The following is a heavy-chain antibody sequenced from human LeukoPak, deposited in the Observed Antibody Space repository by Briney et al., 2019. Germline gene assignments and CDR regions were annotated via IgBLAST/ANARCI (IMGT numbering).Heavy chain of an antibody. CDR2: IWYDGNNK. CDR1: GFIFSNYG. V-gene: IGHV3-33*01. J-gene: IGHJ4*02. CDR3: AREFIRLVQGALDF. Sequence: GGSLRLSCAASGFIFSNYGMHWVRQAPGKGLEWVAVIWYDGNNKYYSDSVKGRFTISRDNSKNTLYLQMNSLRAEDTAVYYCAREFIRLVQGALDFWGQGTLVTVSS. D-gene: IGHD6-19*01.